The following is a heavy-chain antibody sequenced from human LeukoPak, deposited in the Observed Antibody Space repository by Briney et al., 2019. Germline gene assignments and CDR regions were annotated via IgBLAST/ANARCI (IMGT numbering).Heavy chain of an antibody. D-gene: IGHD3-22*01. CDR1: GGSISSYY. V-gene: IGHV4-59*08. CDR3: ATTLYYYDSSGYPNRDDAFDI. J-gene: IGHJ3*02. CDR2: IYYSGST. Sequence: SETLSLTCTVSGGSISSYYWSWILQPPGKGLEWIGYIYYSGSTNYNPSLKSRVTISVDTSKNQFSLKLSSVTAADTAVYYCATTLYYYDSSGYPNRDDAFDIWGQGTMVTVSS.